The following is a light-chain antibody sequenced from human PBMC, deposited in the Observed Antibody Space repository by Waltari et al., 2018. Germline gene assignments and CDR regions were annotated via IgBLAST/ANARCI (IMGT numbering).Light chain of an antibody. CDR2: DG. V-gene: IGLV2-14*03. CDR1: GSDVSGYKY. CDR3: GSFAVGSTWV. J-gene: IGLJ3*02. Sequence: QSALTQPASVSGSPGQSITITCADTGSDVSGYKYVSWYQQHPDRAPKLIIYDGNRPSGVSNRYSASKSGNTASLTISGLQAEDEADYYCGSFAVGSTWVFGRGTKLTVL.